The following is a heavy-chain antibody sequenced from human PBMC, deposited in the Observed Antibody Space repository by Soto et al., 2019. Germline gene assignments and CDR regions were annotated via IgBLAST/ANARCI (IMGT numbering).Heavy chain of an antibody. CDR1: GVTFNKYA. Sequence: GGSLRLSCTASGVTFNKYAMHWVRQTPGKGLDWVAVVSSDGSNNYYAASVKGRFTIPRDNSMNTLYLQMDSLRPEDTAMYYCAKGGYSTRWPHDWYFDLWGRGTLVTVSS. J-gene: IGHJ2*01. CDR2: VSSDGSNN. V-gene: IGHV3-30*18. CDR3: AKGGYSTRWPHDWYFDL. D-gene: IGHD6-25*01.